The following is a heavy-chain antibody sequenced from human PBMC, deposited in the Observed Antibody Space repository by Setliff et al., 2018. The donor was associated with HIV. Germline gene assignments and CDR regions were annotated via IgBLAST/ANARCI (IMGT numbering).Heavy chain of an antibody. Sequence: PSETLSLTCTVSGDSINSGTYYWSWIRQLAGKGLEWIGRLHLSGDTNYNPSLKSRVTMSIDTSKNQFSLKLTSVTAADTAVYYCARDIWAYGLMGSWGQGTLVTVSS. CDR2: LHLSGDT. V-gene: IGHV4-61*02. J-gene: IGHJ5*02. D-gene: IGHD4-17*01. CDR3: ARDIWAYGLMGS. CDR1: GDSINSGTYY.